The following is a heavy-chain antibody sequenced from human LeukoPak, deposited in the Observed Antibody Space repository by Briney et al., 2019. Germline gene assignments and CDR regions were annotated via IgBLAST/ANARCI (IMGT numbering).Heavy chain of an antibody. Sequence: GGSLRLSCSASGFTFSSYTMNWVRPAPGKGLEWVSSICGRSYYIYHAGSLKGRFTISRDNATNSLYMQMNSLRAEDTAVYYCAREIPGEGFDYWGQGALVTVSS. J-gene: IGHJ4*02. D-gene: IGHD1-20*01. CDR3: AREIPGEGFDY. V-gene: IGHV3-21*01. CDR1: GFTFSSYT. CDR2: ICGRSYYI.